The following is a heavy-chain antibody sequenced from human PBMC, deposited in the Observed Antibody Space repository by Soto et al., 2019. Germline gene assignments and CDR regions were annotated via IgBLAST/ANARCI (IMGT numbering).Heavy chain of an antibody. J-gene: IGHJ3*01. CDR1: GFIFSTYY. Sequence: PGGSLRLSCAASGFIFSTYYMNWVRQGPGKGLEWVSYISSSGSTIFYTDSVKGRFTVSRDNAKNSLYLQMNSLRAEDTAVYYCARDQLYYNDISGRPLNAFDVWGQGTMVTVS. V-gene: IGHV3-48*01. D-gene: IGHD3-22*01. CDR3: ARDQLYYNDISGRPLNAFDV. CDR2: ISSSGSTI.